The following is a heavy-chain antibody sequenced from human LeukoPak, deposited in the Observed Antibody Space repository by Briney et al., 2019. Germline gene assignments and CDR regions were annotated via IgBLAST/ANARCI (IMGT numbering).Heavy chain of an antibody. Sequence: ASVKVSCKASGYTFTGYYMHWVRQAPGQGLEGMGRINPNSGGTKYAQKFQGRVTMTRDTSISTAYMELSRLRSDDTAVYYCARDRSSSSWYSDFDYWGQGTLVTVSS. CDR3: ARDRSSSSWYSDFDY. J-gene: IGHJ4*02. D-gene: IGHD6-13*01. CDR1: GYTFTGYY. CDR2: INPNSGGT. V-gene: IGHV1-2*06.